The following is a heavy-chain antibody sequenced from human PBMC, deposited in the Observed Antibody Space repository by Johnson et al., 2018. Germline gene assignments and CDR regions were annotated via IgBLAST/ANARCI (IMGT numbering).Heavy chain of an antibody. V-gene: IGHV5-51*01. Sequence: VQLVQSGAEVKKPGESLKISCKGSGYSFTSYWIGWVRQMPGKGLEWMGIIYPGYSDTRYSPSFQGQVTISAAKSISTAYLQWSSLKASDTAMYYCARRRHYDSSGYYYLDAFDIWGQGTMVTVSS. CDR1: GYSFTSYW. CDR3: ARRRHYDSSGYYYLDAFDI. D-gene: IGHD3-22*01. J-gene: IGHJ3*02. CDR2: IYPGYSDT.